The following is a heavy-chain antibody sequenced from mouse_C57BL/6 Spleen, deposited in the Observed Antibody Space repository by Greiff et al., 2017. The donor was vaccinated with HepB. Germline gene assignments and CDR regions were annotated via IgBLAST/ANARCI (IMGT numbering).Heavy chain of an antibody. Sequence: QVQLKQPGAELVKPGASVKMSSKASGYTFTSYWITWVKQRPGQGLEWIGEIYPGSGSTNYNEKFKSKATLTVDTSSSTAYMQLSSLTSEDSAVYYCASRRIYYGNRYWGQGTTLTVSS. CDR1: GYTFTSYW. J-gene: IGHJ2*01. CDR2: IYPGSGST. V-gene: IGHV1-55*01. D-gene: IGHD2-1*01. CDR3: ASRRIYYGNRY.